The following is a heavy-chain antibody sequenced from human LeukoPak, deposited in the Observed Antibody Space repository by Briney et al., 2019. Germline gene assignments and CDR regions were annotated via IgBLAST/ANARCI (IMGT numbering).Heavy chain of an antibody. CDR3: ARIPTGGFLEWSYYYYYGMDV. J-gene: IGHJ6*02. CDR2: ISAYNGNT. Sequence: SVKVPCKPSRYTYPRYGMSGVRLAPGQRREWMRWISAYNGNTNYAQKLQGRVTMTTDTSTSTAYMELRSLRSDDTAVYYCARIPTGGFLEWSYYYYYGMDVWGQGTTVTVSS. CDR1: RYTYPRYG. D-gene: IGHD3-3*01. V-gene: IGHV1-18*01.